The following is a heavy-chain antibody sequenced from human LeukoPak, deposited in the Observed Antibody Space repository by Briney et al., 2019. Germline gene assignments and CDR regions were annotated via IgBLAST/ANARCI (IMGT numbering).Heavy chain of an antibody. CDR3: ARDSRQNIDY. J-gene: IGHJ4*02. V-gene: IGHV4-38-2*02. Sequence: PSETLSLTCTVSGYSISSGYYWGWIRQPSGKGLEWIGSIYHSGSTYYNPSLKSRVTISVDTSKNQFSLKLSSVTAADTAVYYCARDSRQNIDYWGQGTLVTVSS. CDR2: IYHSGST. CDR1: GYSISSGYY. D-gene: IGHD1/OR15-1a*01.